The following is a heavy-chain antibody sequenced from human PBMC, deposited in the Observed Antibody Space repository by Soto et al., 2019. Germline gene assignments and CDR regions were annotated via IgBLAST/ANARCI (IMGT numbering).Heavy chain of an antibody. V-gene: IGHV1-3*01. Sequence: ASVKVSCKASGYTFTSYAIHWVRQAPGQRLEWMGWINAGNGNTKYSQKFQGRVTITRDTSASTAYMELSSLRSEDTAVYYCARDRSMYSSGWYYFDYWGQGTLVTVSS. D-gene: IGHD6-19*01. J-gene: IGHJ4*02. CDR1: GYTFTSYA. CDR2: INAGNGNT. CDR3: ARDRSMYSSGWYYFDY.